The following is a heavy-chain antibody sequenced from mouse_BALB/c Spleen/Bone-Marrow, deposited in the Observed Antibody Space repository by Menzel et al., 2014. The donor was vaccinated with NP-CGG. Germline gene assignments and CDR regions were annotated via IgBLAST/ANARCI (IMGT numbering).Heavy chain of an antibody. J-gene: IGHJ3*01. CDR2: IWSGGNT. CDR3: ARNLGDGYSFAY. V-gene: IGHV2-2*02. Sequence: VMLVESGPGLVQPSQSLSITCTVSGFSLTSYGVHWVRQSPGKGLEWLGVIWSGGNTDNNAAFISRLSISKDNSKSQVFFKMNSLQANDTAIYYCARNLGDGYSFAYWGQGTLVTVSA. D-gene: IGHD2-3*01. CDR1: GFSLTSYG.